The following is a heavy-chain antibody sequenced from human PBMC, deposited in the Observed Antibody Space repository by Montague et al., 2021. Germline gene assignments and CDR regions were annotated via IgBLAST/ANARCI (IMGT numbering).Heavy chain of an antibody. CDR2: MFYGGAT. CDR1: SGSIFHAH. Sequence: SETLSLTCTVSSGSIFHAHWSWVRQPPGKGLEWLGSMFYGGATSNNPSPKSRVTMSIATSTNQFSLKLSFVTAADTAVYYCAKQDYLVSVTSYKGFDPWGQGILVTVSS. D-gene: IGHD3-10*01. CDR3: AKQDYLVSVTSYKGFDP. J-gene: IGHJ5*02. V-gene: IGHV4-59*08.